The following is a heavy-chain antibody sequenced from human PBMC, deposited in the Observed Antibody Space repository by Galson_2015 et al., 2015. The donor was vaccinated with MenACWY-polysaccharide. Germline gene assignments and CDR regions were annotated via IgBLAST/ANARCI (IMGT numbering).Heavy chain of an antibody. CDR1: GFSLSDHY. Sequence: SLRLSCAASGFSLSDHYMSWFRQAPGRRLEWIAYISSGAATIYHADSVKGRFTISRDNAENTLYLQMDNLRAEDTALYYCARGAFCRTSSCYDHYHEGMEVWGQGTLVTVSS. CDR3: ARGAFCRTSSCYDHYHEGMEV. CDR2: ISSGAATI. V-gene: IGHV3-11*01. D-gene: IGHD2-2*01. J-gene: IGHJ6*02.